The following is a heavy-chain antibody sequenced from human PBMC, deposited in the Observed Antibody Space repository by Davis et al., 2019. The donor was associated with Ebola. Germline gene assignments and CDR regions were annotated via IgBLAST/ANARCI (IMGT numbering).Heavy chain of an antibody. CDR3: ASLRRTITGMDDGFDV. J-gene: IGHJ3*01. V-gene: IGHV5-51*01. Sequence: GESLKISCKASGYIFTNYWIGWVRQMPGKGLEWMGIIYTGDSDTRYSPSFRGQVTISADKSTRTAYLQWGRLKASDTAMYYCASLRRTITGMDDGFDVWGQGTMVTVSS. CDR2: IYTGDSDT. D-gene: IGHD1-20*01. CDR1: GYIFTNYW.